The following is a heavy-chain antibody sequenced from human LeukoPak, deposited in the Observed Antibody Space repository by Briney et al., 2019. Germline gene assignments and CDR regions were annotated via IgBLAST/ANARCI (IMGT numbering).Heavy chain of an antibody. D-gene: IGHD6-13*01. V-gene: IGHV3-23*01. J-gene: IGHJ4*02. Sequence: GGSLRLPCAASGFTFSSYAMTWVRQAPGKGLEWVSVISGSGTNTDYADSVKGRFTISRDNSKNTLYLQMNSLRAEDTAVYYCAKSFGPVIAAAGTGADWGQGTLVTVSS. CDR2: ISGSGTNT. CDR3: AKSFGPVIAAAGTGAD. CDR1: GFTFSSYA.